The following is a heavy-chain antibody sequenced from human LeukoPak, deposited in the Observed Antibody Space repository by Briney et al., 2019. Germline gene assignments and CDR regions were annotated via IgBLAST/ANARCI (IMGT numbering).Heavy chain of an antibody. CDR3: ARDSIHRRTTPFDY. Sequence: PSETLSLICAVYGGSFSGYYWGWIRQPPGKGLEWIGSIYHSGSTYYNPSLKSRVTISVDTSKNQFSLKLNSVTAADTAVYYCARDSIHRRTTPFDYWGQGTLVTVSS. V-gene: IGHV4-38-2*02. CDR2: IYHSGST. D-gene: IGHD1-7*01. J-gene: IGHJ4*02. CDR1: GGSFSGYY.